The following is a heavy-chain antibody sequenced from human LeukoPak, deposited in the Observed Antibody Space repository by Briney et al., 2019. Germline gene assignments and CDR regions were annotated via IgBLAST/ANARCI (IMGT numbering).Heavy chain of an antibody. CDR2: IWYDGSNK. J-gene: IGHJ4*02. Sequence: PGGSLRLSCAASGFTFSSYGMHWVRQAPGKGLEWVAVIWYDGSNKYYADSVKGRFTISRDNSKNTLYLQMNSLRAEDTAVYYCARDSSSWWPPAELDYWGQGTLVTVSS. V-gene: IGHV3-33*01. CDR3: ARDSSSWWPPAELDY. D-gene: IGHD6-13*01. CDR1: GFTFSSYG.